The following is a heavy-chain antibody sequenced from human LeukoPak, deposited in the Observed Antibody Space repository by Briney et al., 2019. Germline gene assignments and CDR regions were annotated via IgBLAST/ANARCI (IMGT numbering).Heavy chain of an antibody. CDR3: ASRQWAGWRPDY. D-gene: IGHD1-26*01. J-gene: IGHJ4*02. CDR2: ITNTGKYI. CDR1: GFFFSNHS. V-gene: IGHV3-21*01. Sequence: GDSLRLSCAASGFFFSNHSLIWARQAPGKGLEWVSSITNTGKYIYYADSVKGRFTISRDNAKNSLYLQMNSLRAEDTAVYYCASRQWAGWRPDYWGQGTLVTVSS.